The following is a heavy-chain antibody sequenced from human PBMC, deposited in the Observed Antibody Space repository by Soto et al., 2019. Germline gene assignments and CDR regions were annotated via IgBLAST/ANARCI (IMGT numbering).Heavy chain of an antibody. CDR3: ARDAPPPELRFLEWHNYGSNGMDV. D-gene: IGHD3-3*01. Sequence: QVQVVQSGDEVKETGASVRVSCKTSGYSFTAYGISWVRQAPGQGLEWRGWIRCYNGKTKYAQKVQGRVTMTTDTSTRTACMEVRSLRSDDTAIYYCARDAPPPELRFLEWHNYGSNGMDVWGQGTTVTVSS. CDR2: IRCYNGKT. J-gene: IGHJ6*02. CDR1: GYSFTAYG. V-gene: IGHV1-18*01.